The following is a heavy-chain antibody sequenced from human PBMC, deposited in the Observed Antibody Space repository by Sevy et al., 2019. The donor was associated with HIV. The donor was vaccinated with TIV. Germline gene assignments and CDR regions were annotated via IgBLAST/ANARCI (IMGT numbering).Heavy chain of an antibody. J-gene: IGHJ4*02. Sequence: SETLSLTCTVSGGSISSYYWSWIRQPAGKGLEWIGRIYTSGSTNYNPSLKSRVTMSVDTSKNQFSLKLSSVTAADTAVYYCAREAVFMVRGVIIVGWKYYFDYWGQRTLVTVSS. D-gene: IGHD3-10*01. CDR1: GGSISSYY. CDR2: IYTSGST. CDR3: AREAVFMVRGVIIVGWKYYFDY. V-gene: IGHV4-4*07.